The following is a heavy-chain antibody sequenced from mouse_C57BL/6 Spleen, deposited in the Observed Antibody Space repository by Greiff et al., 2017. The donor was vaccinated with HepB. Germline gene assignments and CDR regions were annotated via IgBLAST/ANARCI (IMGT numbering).Heavy chain of an antibody. CDR2: IDPETGGT. CDR1: GYTFTDYE. V-gene: IGHV1-15*01. D-gene: IGHD1-1*01. J-gene: IGHJ2*01. Sequence: VQLQQSGAELVRPGASVTLSCKASGYTFTDYEMDWVKQTPVHGLEWIGAIDPETGGTAYNQKFKGKAILTADKSSSTAYMELRSLTSEDSAVYYCTSFYYGSRVLDYWGQGTTLTVSS. CDR3: TSFYYGSRVLDY.